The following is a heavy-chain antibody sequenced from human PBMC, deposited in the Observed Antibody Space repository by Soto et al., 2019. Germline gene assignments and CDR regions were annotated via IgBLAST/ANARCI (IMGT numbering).Heavy chain of an antibody. CDR2: IYWDDSK. Sequence: QITLKESGPTLVRPTQTLTLTCAFSGFSLSTSGVGVGWIRQPPGKALEWLAVIYWDDSKHYSPSLRSRLTLNKDTPKTQVVLTMTNMDPMDTGTYYCAHKGPEDWPLDYWGQGTLATFSS. CDR3: AHKGPEDWPLDY. D-gene: IGHD3-9*01. V-gene: IGHV2-5*02. CDR1: GFSLSTSGVG. J-gene: IGHJ4*02.